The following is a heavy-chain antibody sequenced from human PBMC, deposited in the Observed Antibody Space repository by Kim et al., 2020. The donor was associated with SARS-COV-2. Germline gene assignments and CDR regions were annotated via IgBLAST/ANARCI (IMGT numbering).Heavy chain of an antibody. D-gene: IGHD2-2*01. CDR1: GLTFSSYA. J-gene: IGHJ4*02. Sequence: GGSLRLSWAASGLTFSSYAMNWVRQAPGKGLEWVSTISGSGGSTYYADSVKGRFTISRDNSKNTVYLQMNSLRAEDTAIYYCAKDLDQQGYWGQGTLVTVSS. CDR2: ISGSGGST. V-gene: IGHV3-23*01. CDR3: AKDLDQQGY.